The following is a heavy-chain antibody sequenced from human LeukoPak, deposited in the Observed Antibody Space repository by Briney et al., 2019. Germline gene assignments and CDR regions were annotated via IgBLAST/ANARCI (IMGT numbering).Heavy chain of an antibody. CDR1: GYTFTSYD. J-gene: IGHJ4*02. CDR3: AVPADCGGDCFDY. D-gene: IGHD2-21*01. V-gene: IGHV1-8*01. CDR2: MNPNSGNT. Sequence: ASVKVSCKASGYTFTSYDINWVRQATGQGLEWMGWMNPNSGNTGYAQKFQGRVTMTRNTSISTAYMELSSLRSEDTAVYYCAVPADCGGDCFDYWGQGTPVTVSS.